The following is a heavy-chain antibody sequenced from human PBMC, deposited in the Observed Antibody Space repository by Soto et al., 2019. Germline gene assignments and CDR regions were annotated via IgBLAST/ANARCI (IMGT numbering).Heavy chain of an antibody. CDR1: GFTFSNYA. CDR2: ISGSGGNI. J-gene: IGHJ5*02. V-gene: IGHV3-23*01. D-gene: IGHD6-19*01. Sequence: PGGFLRLSCAASGFTFSNYAMSWVRQAPGKGLEWVSAISGSGGNIYYADSVKGRFTVSRDNSRNTLYLQMDSLRAEDTAIYYCAKDRGQSSGWDPWGQGTLVTVSS. CDR3: AKDRGQSSGWDP.